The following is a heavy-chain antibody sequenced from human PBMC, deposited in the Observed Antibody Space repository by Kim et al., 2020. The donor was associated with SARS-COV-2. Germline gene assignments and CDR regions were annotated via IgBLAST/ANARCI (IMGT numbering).Heavy chain of an antibody. CDR2: IYYSGST. CDR1: GGSISSSSYY. V-gene: IGHV4-39*01. Sequence: SETLSLTCTVSGGSISSSSYYWGWIRQPPGKGLEWIGSIYYSGSTYYNPSLKSRVTISVDTSKNQFSLKLSSVTAADTAVYYCASPIVVVPYQRGAGDYWGQGTLVTVSS. D-gene: IGHD2-2*01. CDR3: ASPIVVVPYQRGAGDY. J-gene: IGHJ4*02.